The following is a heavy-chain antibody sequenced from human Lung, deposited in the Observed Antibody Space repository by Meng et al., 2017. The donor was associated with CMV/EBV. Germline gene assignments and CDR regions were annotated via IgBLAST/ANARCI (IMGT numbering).Heavy chain of an antibody. V-gene: IGHV1-69*10. CDR1: GGTFSSYA. D-gene: IGHD6-13*01. CDR2: IIPILGIA. Sequence: SXXVSXKASGGTFSSYAISWVRQAPGQGLEWVGGIIPILGIANYAQKFQGRVTITADKSTSTAYMELSSLRSEDTAVYYCATDNIAAQANWFDPWGQGTXVTVSS. J-gene: IGHJ5*02. CDR3: ATDNIAAQANWFDP.